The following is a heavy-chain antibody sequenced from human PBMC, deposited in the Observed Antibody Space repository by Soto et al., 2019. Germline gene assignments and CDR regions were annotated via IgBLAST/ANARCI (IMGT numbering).Heavy chain of an antibody. V-gene: IGHV3-23*01. D-gene: IGHD3-10*01. J-gene: IGHJ6*02. Sequence: GSLRLSCAASGFTFSSYAMSWVRQAPGKGLEWVSAISGSGGSTYYADSVKGRFTISRDNSKNTLYLQMNSLRAEDTAVYYCAKDLRIELLWFGELEGMDVWGQGTTVTVSS. CDR3: AKDLRIELLWFGELEGMDV. CDR2: ISGSGGST. CDR1: GFTFSSYA.